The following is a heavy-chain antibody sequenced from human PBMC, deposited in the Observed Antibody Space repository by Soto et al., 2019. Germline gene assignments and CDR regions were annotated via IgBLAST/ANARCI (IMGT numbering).Heavy chain of an antibody. Sequence: QVQLLQSGAGGRKPGASVKVSCKASGYTFFDYYMNWVRQAPGQGPEWMGCINPKGGGTKYAQKFQDWVTMTWDTSISTAYMELNRLRSDDTAVYYCARESVALTKDFDYWGQGTLVTVSS. V-gene: IGHV1-2*04. CDR3: ARESVALTKDFDY. CDR2: INPKGGGT. D-gene: IGHD2-21*02. J-gene: IGHJ4*02. CDR1: GYTFFDYY.